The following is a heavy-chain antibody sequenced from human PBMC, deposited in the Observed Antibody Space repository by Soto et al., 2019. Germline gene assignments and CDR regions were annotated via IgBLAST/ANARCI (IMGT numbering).Heavy chain of an antibody. D-gene: IGHD6-19*01. J-gene: IGHJ3*02. CDR1: GYTFTSYA. Sequence: QVQLVQSGAEVKKPGASVKVSRKASGYTFTSYAMHWVRQAPGQRLEWMGWINAGNGNTKYSQKFQGRVTITRDTSASTAYMELSSLRSEDTAVYYCASEWLDSVDTFDIWGQGTMVTVSS. CDR3: ASEWLDSVDTFDI. V-gene: IGHV1-3*01. CDR2: INAGNGNT.